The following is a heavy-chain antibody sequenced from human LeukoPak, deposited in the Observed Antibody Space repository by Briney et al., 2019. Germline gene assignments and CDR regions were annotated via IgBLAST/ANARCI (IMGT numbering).Heavy chain of an antibody. D-gene: IGHD5-18*01. CDR1: GYTFTGYY. J-gene: IGHJ6*03. CDR2: MNPNSGNT. V-gene: IGHV1-8*03. Sequence: ASVKVSCKASGYTFTGYYMHWVRQATGQGLEWMGWMNPNSGNTGYAQKFQGRVTITRNTSISTAYMELSSLRSEDTAVYYCARGAKGGIQLWLHGDYYYYYMDVWGKGTTVTVSS. CDR3: ARGAKGGIQLWLHGDYYYYYMDV.